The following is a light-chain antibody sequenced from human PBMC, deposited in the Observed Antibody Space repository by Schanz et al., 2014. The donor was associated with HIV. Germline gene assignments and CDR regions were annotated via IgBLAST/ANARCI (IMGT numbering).Light chain of an antibody. CDR2: RAS. CDR3: QQYGSSPT. CDR1: QSVSSN. V-gene: IGKV3-15*01. J-gene: IGKJ1*01. Sequence: EIVMTQSPGTLSVSPGERATLSCKASQSVSSNLAWYQHKPGQAPSLLIYRASTRATGIPARFSGSGSGTEFTLTISSLQSEDSAVYYCQQYGSSPTFGQGTRVEIK.